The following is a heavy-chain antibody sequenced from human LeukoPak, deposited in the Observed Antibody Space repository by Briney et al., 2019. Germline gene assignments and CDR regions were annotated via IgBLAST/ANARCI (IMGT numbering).Heavy chain of an antibody. CDR1: GFTFSSYG. D-gene: IGHD1-26*01. Sequence: GGPLRLSCAASGFTFSSYGMHWVRQAPGKGLEWVAFIRYDGNNKYYADSVKGRFTISRDNSKNTLYLQMNSLRDEDTAVYYCAKDFIAMSDWEPLGYWGQGILVTVSS. V-gene: IGHV3-30*02. CDR2: IRYDGNNK. J-gene: IGHJ4*02. CDR3: AKDFIAMSDWEPLGY.